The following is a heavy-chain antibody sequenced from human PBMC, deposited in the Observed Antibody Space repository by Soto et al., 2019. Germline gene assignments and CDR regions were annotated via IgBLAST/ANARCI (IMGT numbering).Heavy chain of an antibody. J-gene: IGHJ4*02. CDR2: INPNSGGT. CDR1: GYTFTGYY. CDR3: GRTHLGAPPLAVPYASLYY. V-gene: IGHV1-2*02. D-gene: IGHD1-26*01. Sequence: ASVKLSCKASGYTFTGYYMHWVRQAPGQGLEWMGWINPNSGGTKYAQKFQGRVTMTRDTSISTGYMELSRLTSDDTAVYYCGRTHLGAPPLAVPYASLYYRGQGSLVIVSS.